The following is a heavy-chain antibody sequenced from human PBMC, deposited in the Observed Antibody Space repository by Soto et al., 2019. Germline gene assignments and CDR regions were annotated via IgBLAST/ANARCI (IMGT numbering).Heavy chain of an antibody. V-gene: IGHV1-69*13. D-gene: IGHD3-3*01. CDR2: IIPIFGTA. Sequence: SVKVSCKASGGTSSSYAISWVRQAPGQGLEWMGGIIPIFGTANYAQKFQGRVTITADESTSTAYMELSSLRSEDTAVYYCARLYYDFWSGYSAGQNYYYYGLDVWGQGTTVTVSS. CDR3: ARLYYDFWSGYSAGQNYYYYGLDV. CDR1: GGTSSSYA. J-gene: IGHJ6*02.